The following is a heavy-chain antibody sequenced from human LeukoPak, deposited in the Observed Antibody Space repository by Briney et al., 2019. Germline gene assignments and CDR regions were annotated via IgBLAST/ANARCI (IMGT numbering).Heavy chain of an antibody. CDR3: ARASGHYGDYPFDY. CDR2: IWYDGSNK. Sequence: PGGSLRLSCAASGFTFSSYGMHWVRQAPGKGLEGVAVIWYDGSNKYYADSVKGRFTISRDNSKNTLYLQMNSLRAEDTAVYYCARASGHYGDYPFDYWGQGTLVTVSS. V-gene: IGHV3-33*01. D-gene: IGHD4-17*01. J-gene: IGHJ4*02. CDR1: GFTFSSYG.